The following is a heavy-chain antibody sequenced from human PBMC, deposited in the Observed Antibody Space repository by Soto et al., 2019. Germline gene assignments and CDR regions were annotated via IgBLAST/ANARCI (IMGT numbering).Heavy chain of an antibody. V-gene: IGHV1-69*01. CDR2: IFPKFGTT. CDR1: GDTDTNYV. CDR3: EAEMTFGKLSVV. J-gene: IGHJ6*02. Sequence: QVQLVQSGAEVKKPGSSVKVSCNASGDTDTNYVISWVRQAPGQGLEWMGGIFPKFGTTYSAQKLQDRLTITADESTSTVYMQLSSLRLDDTAVYYCEAEMTFGKLSVVWGQGTTVTVSS. D-gene: IGHD3-16*02.